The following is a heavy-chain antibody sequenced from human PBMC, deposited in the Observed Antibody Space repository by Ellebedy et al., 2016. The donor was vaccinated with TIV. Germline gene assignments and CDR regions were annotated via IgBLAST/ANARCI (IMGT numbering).Heavy chain of an antibody. Sequence: MPSETLSPTCAVDGGSSSGYYWSWIRQLPGKGLAWIGEINHSGSTNYNPSLKSPVTISVNTSKNQFSLKPSSVTAADTAVYYCARGGVSLQLVLYFDYWGQGTLVTVSS. CDR2: INHSGST. D-gene: IGHD6-13*01. CDR1: GGSSSGYY. CDR3: ARGGVSLQLVLYFDY. J-gene: IGHJ4*02. V-gene: IGHV4-34*01.